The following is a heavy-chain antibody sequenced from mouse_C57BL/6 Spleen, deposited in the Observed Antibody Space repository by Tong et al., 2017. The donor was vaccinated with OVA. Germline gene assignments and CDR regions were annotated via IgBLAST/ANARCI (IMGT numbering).Heavy chain of an antibody. J-gene: IGHJ3*01. CDR2: IYPGDGDT. Sequence: VQLQESGPELVKPGASVKISCKASGYAFSSSWMNWVKQRPGKGLEWIGRIYPGDGDTNYNGKFKGKATLTADKSSSTAYTQLSSLTSEDSAVYFCATGKRIPFAYWGQGTLVTVSA. V-gene: IGHV1-82*01. CDR3: ATGKRIPFAY. D-gene: IGHD2-1*01. CDR1: GYAFSSSW.